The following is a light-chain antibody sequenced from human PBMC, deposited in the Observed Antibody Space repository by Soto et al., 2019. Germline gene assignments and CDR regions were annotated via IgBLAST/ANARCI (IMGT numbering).Light chain of an antibody. CDR1: QSVSSY. CDR3: QQRSNFIT. Sequence: EIVCMQSPGTLSLSPGERATLSCRASQSVSSYLAWYQQKPGQAPRLLIYDASNRATGIPARFSHSGSGTDFTLTISRLESEEFAVYYCQQRSNFITFGPGTRREIK. CDR2: DAS. V-gene: IGKV3-11*01. J-gene: IGKJ5*01.